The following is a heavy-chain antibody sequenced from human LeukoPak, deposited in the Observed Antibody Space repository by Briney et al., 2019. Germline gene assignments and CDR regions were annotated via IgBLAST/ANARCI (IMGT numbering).Heavy chain of an antibody. Sequence: GSLRLSCAASGFTFSSYEMNWVRQAPGKGLEWVSYISSSGSTIYYADSVKGRFTISRDNAKNSLYLQMNSLRAEDTAVYYCARDLGVVVTAKDFDYWGQGTLVTVSS. J-gene: IGHJ4*02. CDR2: ISSSGSTI. CDR1: GFTFSSYE. CDR3: ARDLGVVVTAKDFDY. V-gene: IGHV3-48*03. D-gene: IGHD2-21*02.